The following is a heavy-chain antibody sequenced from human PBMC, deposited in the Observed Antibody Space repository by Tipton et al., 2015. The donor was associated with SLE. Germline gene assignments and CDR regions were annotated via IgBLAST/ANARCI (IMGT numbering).Heavy chain of an antibody. Sequence: TLSLTCAVYGGSFSGYYWSWIRQPPGKGLEWIGEINHSGSTNYNPSLKSRVTISVDTSKNQFSLKLSSVTAADTAVYYCARRRGSGGYFDLWGRGTLVTVSS. J-gene: IGHJ2*01. D-gene: IGHD3-10*01. V-gene: IGHV4-34*01. CDR2: INHSGST. CDR3: ARRRGSGGYFDL. CDR1: GGSFSGYY.